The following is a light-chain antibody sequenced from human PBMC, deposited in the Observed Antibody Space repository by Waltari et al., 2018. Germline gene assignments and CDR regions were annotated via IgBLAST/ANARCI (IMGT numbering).Light chain of an antibody. Sequence: QSALTQPRSVSGSPGQSVTISCSGTSSDVGNYNFVSWYQQHPGNAPNLLIYDVVKRPSGVPVRFSGSKSGNTASLTISGLQTEDEADYYCCSYAGSYTFVFGGGTQLTVL. V-gene: IGLV2-11*01. J-gene: IGLJ7*01. CDR2: DVV. CDR1: SSDVGNYNF. CDR3: CSYAGSYTFV.